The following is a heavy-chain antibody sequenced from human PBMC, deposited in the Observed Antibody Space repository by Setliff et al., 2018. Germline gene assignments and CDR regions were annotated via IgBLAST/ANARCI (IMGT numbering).Heavy chain of an antibody. CDR2: IIPILGIA. CDR3: ARERATGYCSGGSCYDPYYFDY. Sequence: SVKVSCKASGGTFSSYAISWVRQAPGQGLEWMGGIIPILGIANYAQKFQGRVTITADESTSTAYMELSSLRSEDTAVYYCARERATGYCSGGSCYDPYYFDYWGQGTLVTV. V-gene: IGHV1-69*10. D-gene: IGHD2-15*01. J-gene: IGHJ4*02. CDR1: GGTFSSYA.